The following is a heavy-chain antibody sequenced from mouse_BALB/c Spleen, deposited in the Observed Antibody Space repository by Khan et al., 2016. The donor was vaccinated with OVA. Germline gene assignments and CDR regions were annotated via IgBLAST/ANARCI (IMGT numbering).Heavy chain of an antibody. CDR2: IYPGNVNT. CDR3: ATHLYYAMDY. CDR1: GYTFTSFY. J-gene: IGHJ4*01. Sequence: QVRLQQSGPELVKPGASVRISCKASGYTFTSFYIHWVKQRPGQGLEWIGWIYPGNVNTKYNEKFKGKATLTADKSSSTAYMQLSRLTSEDSAVYFCATHLYYAMDYWGQGTSVTVSS. V-gene: IGHV1S56*01.